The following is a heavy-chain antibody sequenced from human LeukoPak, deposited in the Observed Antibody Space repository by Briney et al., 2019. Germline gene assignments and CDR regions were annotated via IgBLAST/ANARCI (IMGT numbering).Heavy chain of an antibody. J-gene: IGHJ4*02. CDR1: GYTFSSYY. CDR3: ARRLGVGSGWYRAPFDF. D-gene: IGHD6-19*01. V-gene: IGHV1-46*01. Sequence: ASVKVSCKASGYTFSSYYMHWVRQAPGQGLEWMGIINPSGDTTSYAQKFHGRVIMSRDTYTSTVYMELRSLRSEDTAVYYCARRLGVGSGWYRAPFDFWGQGTLVTVSS. CDR2: INPSGDTT.